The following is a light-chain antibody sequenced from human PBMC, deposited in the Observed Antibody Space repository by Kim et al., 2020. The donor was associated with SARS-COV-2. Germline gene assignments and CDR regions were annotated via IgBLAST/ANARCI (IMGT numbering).Light chain of an antibody. CDR3: MQNAHWPLT. V-gene: IGKV2-30*02. CDR1: QSRRRGDGSTF. J-gene: IGKJ4*01. CDR2: EIS. Sequence: QASISCSSSQSRRRGDGSTFLSWIQQRPGQSPRRLISEISNRESGVPDRFSGSGSGTDFTLKISRVEAEDVGIYYCMQNAHWPLTFGGGTKVDIK.